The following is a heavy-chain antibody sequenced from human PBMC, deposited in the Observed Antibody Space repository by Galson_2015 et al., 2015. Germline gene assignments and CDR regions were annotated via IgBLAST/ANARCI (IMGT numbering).Heavy chain of an antibody. V-gene: IGHV3-30-3*01. D-gene: IGHD3-22*01. J-gene: IGHJ6*02. CDR3: ARERWLLLLSYYYYYGMDV. CDR2: ISYDGSNK. CDR1: GFTFSSYA. Sequence: SLRLSCAASGFTFSSYAMHWVRQAPGKGLEWVAVISYDGSNKYYADSVKGRFTISRDNSKNTLYLQVNSLRAEDTAVYYCARERWLLLLSYYYYYGMDVWGQGTTVTVSS.